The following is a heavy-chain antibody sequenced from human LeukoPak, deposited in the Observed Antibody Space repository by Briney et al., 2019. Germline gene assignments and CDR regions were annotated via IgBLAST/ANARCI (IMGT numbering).Heavy chain of an antibody. J-gene: IGHJ4*02. Sequence: SVKVSCKASGGTFSSYAISWVRQAPGQGLEWMGRIIPIFGTANYAQKFQGRVRITTDESTSTAYMELSSLRSEDTAVYYCARGDDIAAAGLFDYWGQGTLVTVSS. CDR1: GGTFSSYA. CDR3: ARGDDIAAAGLFDY. D-gene: IGHD6-13*01. CDR2: IIPIFGTA. V-gene: IGHV1-69*05.